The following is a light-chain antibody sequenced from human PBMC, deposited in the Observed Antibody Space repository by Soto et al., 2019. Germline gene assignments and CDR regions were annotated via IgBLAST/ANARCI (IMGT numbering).Light chain of an antibody. CDR2: DPS. Sequence: IQMTQSPSTLSASVGDRLPTTCRAPQSISSWLAWYQQNPANAPTPLIYDPSRWESGVRSGCSGSGSGAEFTLTISSLQPDDFATYYCQQYNSYALTFGGGTKVDIK. CDR1: QSISSW. V-gene: IGKV1-5*01. CDR3: QQYNSYALT. J-gene: IGKJ4*01.